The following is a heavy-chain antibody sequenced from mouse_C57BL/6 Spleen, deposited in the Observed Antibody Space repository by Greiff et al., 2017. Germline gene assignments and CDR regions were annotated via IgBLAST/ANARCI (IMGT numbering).Heavy chain of an antibody. CDR3: ARQNRGEYFDY. D-gene: IGHD2-14*01. CDR2: ISSGGSYT. CDR1: GFTFSSYG. Sequence: EVKLVESGGDLVKPGGSLKLSCAASGFTFSSYGMSWVRQTPDKRLEWVATISSGGSYTYYPDSVKGRFTISRDNAKNTLYLQMSSLKSEDTAMYYCARQNRGEYFDYWGQGTTLTVSS. V-gene: IGHV5-6*01. J-gene: IGHJ2*01.